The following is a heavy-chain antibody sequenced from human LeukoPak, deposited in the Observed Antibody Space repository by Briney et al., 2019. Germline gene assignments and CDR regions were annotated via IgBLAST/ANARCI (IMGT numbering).Heavy chain of an antibody. CDR2: VYYSGAT. CDR1: GGSVSSYH. V-gene: IGHV4-59*02. Sequence: SETLSLTCTVSGGSVSSYHWSWIRQSPEKGLEWIASVYYSGATNYNPSLKSRVTISADTSKNQLSLNLGSVTAADTAVYYCATVVVPAARHYYYYMVVWGKGTTVTVSS. CDR3: ATVVVPAARHYYYYMVV. J-gene: IGHJ6*03. D-gene: IGHD2-2*01.